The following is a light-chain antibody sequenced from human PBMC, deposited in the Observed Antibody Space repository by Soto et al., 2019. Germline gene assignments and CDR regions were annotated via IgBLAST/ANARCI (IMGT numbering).Light chain of an antibody. CDR1: SSDVGRYNY. J-gene: IGLJ1*01. CDR2: DVS. V-gene: IGLV2-8*01. CDR3: NSYADSNTYV. Sequence: QSVRTEPPSAFGSPGQSVTISCTGTSSDVGRYNYVSWYQHHPGKAPKLIIYDVSQRPSGVPDRFSGSKSGNTASLTVSGLQAEDEADYYCNSYADSNTYVFGTGTKVTVL.